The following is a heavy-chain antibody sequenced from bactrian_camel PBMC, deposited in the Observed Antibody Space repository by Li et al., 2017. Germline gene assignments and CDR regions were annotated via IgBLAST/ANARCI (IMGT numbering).Heavy chain of an antibody. Sequence: VQLVESGGALVQPGGSLKLSCTVSGYNIRLRTMSWVRQAPGKGFEWVSRITSGNSTYYLDSVKGRFTISRDNAENTLYLRMNDLKPEDTGKYYCSHEWLSNIPPAWRPRGQGTQVTVS. V-gene: IGHV3S31*01. CDR2: ITSGNST. D-gene: IGHD1*01. CDR1: GYNIRLRT. J-gene: IGHJ4*01.